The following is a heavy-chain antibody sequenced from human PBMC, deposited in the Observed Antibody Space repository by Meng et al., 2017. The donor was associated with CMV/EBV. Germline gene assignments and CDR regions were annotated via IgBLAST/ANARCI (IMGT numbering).Heavy chain of an antibody. CDR2: IYYSGST. V-gene: IGHV4-59*01. CDR3: ASSVYYDFWSGSQTFDY. J-gene: IGHJ4*02. D-gene: IGHD3-3*01. CDR1: AGSISSYY. Sequence: QLQESGPGQVMPSGTLSLTSPVAAGSISSYYWSWIRQPPGKGLAWIGYIYYSGSTNYNTSLKSRVTISVDTSKNQFSLKLSSVTAADTAVYYCASSVYYDFWSGSQTFDYWGQGTLVTVSS.